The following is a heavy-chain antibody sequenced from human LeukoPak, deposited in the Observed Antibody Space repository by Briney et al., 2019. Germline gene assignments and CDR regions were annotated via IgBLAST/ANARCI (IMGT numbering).Heavy chain of an antibody. CDR3: ARRGQRGNYYGSGSYRNFYFDY. Sequence: SETLSLTCAVYGGSFSGYYWSWIRQPPGKGLEWIGEINHSGSTNYNPSLKSRVTISVDTSKNQFSLKLSSVTAADTAVYYCARRGQRGNYYGSGSYRNFYFDYWGQGTLVTVSS. D-gene: IGHD3-10*01. V-gene: IGHV4-34*01. J-gene: IGHJ4*02. CDR2: INHSGST. CDR1: GGSFSGYY.